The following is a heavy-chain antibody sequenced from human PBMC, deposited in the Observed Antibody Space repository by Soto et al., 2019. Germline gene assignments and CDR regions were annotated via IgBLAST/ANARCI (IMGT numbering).Heavy chain of an antibody. Sequence: PSETLSLTCAVYGGSFSGYYWSWIRQPPGKGLEWIGEINHSGSTNYNPSLKSRVTISVDTSKNQFSLKLSSVTAADTAVYYCARGQVYYDFWSGYPSQYYFDYWGQGTLVTVSS. CDR3: ARGQVYYDFWSGYPSQYYFDY. D-gene: IGHD3-3*01. CDR2: INHSGST. CDR1: GGSFSGYY. J-gene: IGHJ4*02. V-gene: IGHV4-34*01.